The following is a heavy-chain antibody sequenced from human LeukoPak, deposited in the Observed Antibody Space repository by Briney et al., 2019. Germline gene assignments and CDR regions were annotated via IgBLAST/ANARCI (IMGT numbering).Heavy chain of an antibody. J-gene: IGHJ4*02. CDR1: GYTFTRYY. Sequence: GASGKVSCKASGYTFTRYYMHWVRQAPGQGLEWMGWINPNSGDTHYAQKFQGRVTMTRDTSINTAYMELSRLRSDDAAVYYCARDQAFVYCSGGTCYDDYWGQGTLVTISS. CDR3: ARDQAFVYCSGGTCYDDY. V-gene: IGHV1-2*02. D-gene: IGHD2-15*01. CDR2: INPNSGDT.